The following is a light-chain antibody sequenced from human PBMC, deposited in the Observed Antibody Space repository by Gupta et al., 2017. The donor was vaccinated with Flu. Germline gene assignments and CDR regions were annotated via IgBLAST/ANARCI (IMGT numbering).Light chain of an antibody. V-gene: IGKV1-39*01. CDR1: HNIARF. CDR3: QQGDNTPRT. CDR2: LTA. Sequence: PSSLSASMGDRVTITCRASHNIARFLHWYQQKPGKAPELLIYLTANLESGVPSRFSGSGSGTDFTLTINKLQPEDFATYYCQQGDNTPRTFGQGTKVEL. J-gene: IGKJ1*01.